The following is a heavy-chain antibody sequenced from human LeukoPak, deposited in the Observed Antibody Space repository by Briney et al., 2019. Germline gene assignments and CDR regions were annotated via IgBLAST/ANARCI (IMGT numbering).Heavy chain of an antibody. V-gene: IGHV3-30*03. CDR1: GFTFSNYG. Sequence: GKSLRLSCAASGFTFSNYGMHWVRQAPGKGLEWVALIPFDGSNEHYADSVKGRFTISRDNSKNTLYLQMHSLRAEDTAVYYCARKDPRGWLHDYWGQGTLVTVSS. J-gene: IGHJ4*02. CDR2: IPFDGSNE. D-gene: IGHD5-24*01. CDR3: ARKDPRGWLHDY.